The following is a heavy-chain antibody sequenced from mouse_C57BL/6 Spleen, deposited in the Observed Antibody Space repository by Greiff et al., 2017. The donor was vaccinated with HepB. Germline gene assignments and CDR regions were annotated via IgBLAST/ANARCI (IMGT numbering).Heavy chain of an antibody. CDR3: TRGGEAWFAY. CDR2: IDPETGGT. V-gene: IGHV1-15*01. J-gene: IGHJ3*01. CDR1: GYTFTDYE. Sequence: QVQLKESGAELVRPGASVTLSCKASGYTFTDYEMHWVKQTPVHGLEWIGAIDPETGGTAYNQKFKGKAILTADKSSSTAYMELRSLTSEDSAVYYCTRGGEAWFAYWGQGTLVTVSA.